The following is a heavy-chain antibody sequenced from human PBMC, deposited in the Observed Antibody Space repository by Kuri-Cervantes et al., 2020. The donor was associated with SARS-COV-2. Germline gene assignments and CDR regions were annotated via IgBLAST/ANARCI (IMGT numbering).Heavy chain of an antibody. Sequence: GESLKISCAASGFTFSSYSMNWVRQAPGKGLEWVSAISGSGGSTYYADSVKGRFTISRDNSKNTLYLQMNSLRAEDTAVYYCAKSYYGGTTGWFDPWGQGTLVTVSS. CDR3: AKSYYGGTTGWFDP. J-gene: IGHJ5*02. CDR2: ISGSGGST. D-gene: IGHD4-23*01. CDR1: GFTFSSYS. V-gene: IGHV3-23*01.